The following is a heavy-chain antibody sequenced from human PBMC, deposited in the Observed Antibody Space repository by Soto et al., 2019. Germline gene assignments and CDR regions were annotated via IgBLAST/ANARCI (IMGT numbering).Heavy chain of an antibody. CDR2: IKEDGSVK. Sequence: EVQVVESGGGLVQPGGSLRLSCAAIGFSLRSDWMAWVRQIPGKGLEFVANIKEDGSVKNYVDFVKGRFSISRDNDKNSLYLQMNSLRAEDTAVYYCGTDRWGGAFDMWGQGTTVTVSS. D-gene: IGHD3-10*01. V-gene: IGHV3-7*01. J-gene: IGHJ3*02. CDR3: GTDRWGGAFDM. CDR1: GFSLRSDW.